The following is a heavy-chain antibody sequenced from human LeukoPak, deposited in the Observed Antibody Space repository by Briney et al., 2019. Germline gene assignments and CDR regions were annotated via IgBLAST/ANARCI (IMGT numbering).Heavy chain of an antibody. CDR3: ARHATPGYSYGPIDF. D-gene: IGHD5-18*01. V-gene: IGHV4-59*08. CDR2: IYYSGST. J-gene: IGHJ4*02. CDR1: GGSITSYY. Sequence: SETLSLTCTVSGGSITSYYWSWIRQAPGKGLEWIGYIYYSGSTNYNPSLKSRVTISVDTSKNQFSLKLSSVTAADTAVYYCARHATPGYSYGPIDFWGQGTLVTVSS.